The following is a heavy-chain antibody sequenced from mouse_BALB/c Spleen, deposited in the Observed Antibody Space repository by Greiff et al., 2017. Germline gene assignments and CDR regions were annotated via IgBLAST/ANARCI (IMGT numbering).Heavy chain of an antibody. CDR1: GYSITSDYA. V-gene: IGHV3-2*02. CDR2: ISYSGST. D-gene: IGHD2-2*01. CDR3: ARIYGYERVWFAY. Sequence: DVQLQESGPGLVKPSQSLSLTCTVTGYSITSDYAWNWIRQFPGNKLEWMGYISYSGSTSYNPSLKSRISITRDTSKNQFFLQLNSVTTEDTATYYCARIYGYERVWFAYWGQGTLVTVSA. J-gene: IGHJ3*01.